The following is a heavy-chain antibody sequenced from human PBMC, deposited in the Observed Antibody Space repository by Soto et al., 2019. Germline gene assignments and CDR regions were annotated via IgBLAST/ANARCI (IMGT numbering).Heavy chain of an antibody. CDR3: ARDLWVGSSSWPSDY. CDR1: GYTFTSYG. D-gene: IGHD6-13*01. Sequence: QVQLVQSGAEVKKPGASVKVSCKASGYTFTSYGISWVRQAPGQGLEWMGWISAYNGNTNYAQKLQGRVTMTTDTSTSTAYMELRRLGSDDTAVYYCARDLWVGSSSWPSDYWGQGTLVTVSS. CDR2: ISAYNGNT. V-gene: IGHV1-18*01. J-gene: IGHJ4*02.